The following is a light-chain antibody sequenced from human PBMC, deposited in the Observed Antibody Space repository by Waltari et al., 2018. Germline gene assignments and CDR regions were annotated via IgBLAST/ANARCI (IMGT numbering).Light chain of an antibody. V-gene: IGKV3-15*01. CDR3: QQYNNWPPRT. CDR2: GAS. J-gene: IGKJ1*01. CDR1: QSVSSN. Sequence: EIVMTQSPATLSVSPGERATLPCRASQSVSSNLAWYRQKPGQAPRLLIYGASTRATGIPARFSGSGSGTEFTLTISSLQSEDFAVYYCQQYNNWPPRTFGQGTKVEIK.